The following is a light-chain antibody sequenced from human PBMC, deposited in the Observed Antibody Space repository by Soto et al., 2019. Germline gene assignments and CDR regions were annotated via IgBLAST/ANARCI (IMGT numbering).Light chain of an antibody. J-gene: IGLJ3*02. V-gene: IGLV2-14*01. CDR3: SSFTSRHTWV. CDR1: SSDVGGFNY. Sequence: QSALTQPASVSGSPGQSIAISCTGTSSDVGGFNYVSWYQQHPGKAPKVLIYEVTNRASGVSERFSGSKSGNTASLSISGLQAEDEADYYCSSFTSRHTWVFGGGTKVTVL. CDR2: EVT.